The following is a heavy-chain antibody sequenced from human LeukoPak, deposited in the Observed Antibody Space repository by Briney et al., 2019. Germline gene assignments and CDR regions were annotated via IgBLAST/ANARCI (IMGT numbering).Heavy chain of an antibody. Sequence: PGGSLRLSCAASGFTFNNYAMHWVRQAPGKGLEWVALIFFDGSRKYYADSVEGRVTISRDNSKSTLYLQMNSLRAEDTALYYCAKDQSNGWYNIRGQGTMVTVSS. CDR2: IFFDGSRK. D-gene: IGHD6-19*01. CDR1: GFTFNNYA. J-gene: IGHJ3*02. V-gene: IGHV3-30*04. CDR3: AKDQSNGWYNI.